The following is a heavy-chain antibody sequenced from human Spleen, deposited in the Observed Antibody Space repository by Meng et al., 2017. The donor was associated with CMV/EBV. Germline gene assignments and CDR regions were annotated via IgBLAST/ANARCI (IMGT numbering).Heavy chain of an antibody. CDR1: GFTLSSYT. Sequence: GGSLRLSCAAYGFTLSSYTMHWVRQAPGKGLEWVSYISSSGSNIYYADSVKGRFTITRDLAKNSLYLQMNSLRAEDAAVYYCARSRAIQLDAMDVWGQGTTVTVSS. J-gene: IGHJ6*02. CDR3: ARSRAIQLDAMDV. V-gene: IGHV3-21*05. D-gene: IGHD5-18*01. CDR2: ISSSGSNI.